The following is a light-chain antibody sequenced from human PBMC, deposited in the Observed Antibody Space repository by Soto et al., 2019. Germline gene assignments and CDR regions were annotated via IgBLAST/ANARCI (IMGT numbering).Light chain of an antibody. CDR2: GAS. J-gene: IGKJ2*03. Sequence: EIVLTQSPATLSLSPGERASLSCRASQSVSKSYLAWYQQNPGQAPRLLIFGASNRATGIPDRFSGSGSGTDFTLTISRLEPEDFAVYYCQQYSTSPRGFGQGTKLEIK. V-gene: IGKV3-20*01. CDR3: QQYSTSPRG. CDR1: QSVSKSY.